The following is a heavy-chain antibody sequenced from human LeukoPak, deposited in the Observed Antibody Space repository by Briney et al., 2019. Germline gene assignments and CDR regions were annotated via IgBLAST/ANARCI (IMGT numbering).Heavy chain of an antibody. CDR2: IYYSGST. D-gene: IGHD3-22*01. V-gene: IGHV4-39*07. J-gene: IGHJ5*02. CDR1: GGSISSSSYY. Sequence: PSETLSLTCTVSGGSISSSSYYWGWIRQPPGKGLEWIGSIYYSGSTYYNPSLKSRVTISVDTSKNQFSLKLSSVTAADTAVYYCARLTYYYYDSSGYYENWLDPWGQGTLVTVSS. CDR3: ARLTYYYYDSSGYYENWLDP.